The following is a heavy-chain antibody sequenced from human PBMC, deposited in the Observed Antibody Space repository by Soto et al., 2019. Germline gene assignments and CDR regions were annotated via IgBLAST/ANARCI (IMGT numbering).Heavy chain of an antibody. CDR2: ISGSGGST. D-gene: IGHD4-17*01. V-gene: IGHV3-23*01. Sequence: GGSLRLSCAASGFTFSSYAMSWVRQAPGKGLEWVSAISGSGGSTYYADSVKGWFTISRDNSKNTLYLQMNSLRAEDTAVYYCAKTQMYGDYPGFDYWGQGTLVTVSS. J-gene: IGHJ4*02. CDR3: AKTQMYGDYPGFDY. CDR1: GFTFSSYA.